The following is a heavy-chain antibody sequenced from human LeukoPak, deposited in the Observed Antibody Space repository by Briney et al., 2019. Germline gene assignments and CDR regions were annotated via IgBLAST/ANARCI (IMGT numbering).Heavy chain of an antibody. Sequence: ASVKVSCKVSGYTLSELSMHWVRQAPGRGLEWMGGFDLEDGETIYVQKFQGRVTMTEDTSTDTAYMELSSLRSDDTAVYFCAAGEVGQLFDYWGQGTLVTVS. D-gene: IGHD5-24*01. CDR2: FDLEDGET. V-gene: IGHV1-24*01. CDR3: AAGEVGQLFDY. J-gene: IGHJ4*02. CDR1: GYTLSELS.